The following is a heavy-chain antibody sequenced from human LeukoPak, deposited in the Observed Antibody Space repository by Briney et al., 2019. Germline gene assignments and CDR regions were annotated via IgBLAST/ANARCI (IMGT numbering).Heavy chain of an antibody. D-gene: IGHD1-7*01. CDR2: IYTSGST. CDR1: GGSISSSSYY. Sequence: PSETLSLTCTVSGGSISSSSYYWGWIRQPPGKGLEWIGRIYTSGSTNYNPSLKSRVTMSVDTSKNQFSLKLSSVTAADTAVYYCARDWGSLNWNYFSLDYWGQGTLVTVSS. CDR3: ARDWGSLNWNYFSLDY. J-gene: IGHJ4*02. V-gene: IGHV4-39*07.